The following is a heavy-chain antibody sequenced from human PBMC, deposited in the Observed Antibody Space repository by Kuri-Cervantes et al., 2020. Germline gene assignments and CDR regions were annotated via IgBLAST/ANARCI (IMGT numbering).Heavy chain of an antibody. J-gene: IGHJ2*01. CDR3: ASEGRYYDSSGYL. CDR1: GDFMANFY. CDR2: IFDTGNT. D-gene: IGHD3-22*01. V-gene: IGHV4-59*08. Sequence: SETLSLTCTVSGDFMANFYWSWIWQSPGKGLEWIGFIFDTGNTDYNPSLKSRVTISVDTSKNQFSLKLSSVTAADTAVYYCASEGRYYDSSGYLWGRGTLVTVSS.